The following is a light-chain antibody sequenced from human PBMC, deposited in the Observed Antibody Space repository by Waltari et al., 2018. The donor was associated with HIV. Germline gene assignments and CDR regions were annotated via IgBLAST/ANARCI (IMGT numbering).Light chain of an antibody. CDR3: SSYAGSNNVI. J-gene: IGLJ2*01. Sequence: QSALAQPPSASVSPGQSVTISCPGTSSDVGGYSYVSWYQQHPGKAPKLIIYGVSKRPSGFPDRFSGSKSGNAASLTVSGLQAEDESDYYCSSYAGSNNVIFGGGTKLTVL. V-gene: IGLV2-8*01. CDR2: GVS. CDR1: SSDVGGYSY.